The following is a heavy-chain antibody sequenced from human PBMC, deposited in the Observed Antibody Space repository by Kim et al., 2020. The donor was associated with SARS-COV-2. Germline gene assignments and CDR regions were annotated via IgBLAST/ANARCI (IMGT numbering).Heavy chain of an antibody. CDR2: ISGSGGST. CDR3: ATLQSAGTYYYGSGRYPVY. CDR1: GFTFSSYA. D-gene: IGHD3-10*01. Sequence: GGSLRLSCAASGFTFSSYAMSWVRQAPGKGLEWVSAISGSGGSTYYADSVKGRFTISRDNSKNTLYLQMNSLRAEDTAVYYCATLQSAGTYYYGSGRYPVYSGQRTLVTVSS. J-gene: IGHJ4*02. V-gene: IGHV3-23*01.